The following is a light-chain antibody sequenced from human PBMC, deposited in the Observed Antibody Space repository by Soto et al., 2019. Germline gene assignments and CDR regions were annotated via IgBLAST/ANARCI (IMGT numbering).Light chain of an antibody. J-gene: IGKJ4*01. CDR2: DAS. V-gene: IGKV3-11*01. Sequence: EIVLTQSPATLSLSPGEGVTLSCRASQSVNNLAWYQQKPGQAPRLLIYDASNRATGIPARFSGSGSGTDFTLTVTYLEPEDFAVYSCQQRANWLLSFGGGTKVEIK. CDR3: QQRANWLLS. CDR1: QSVNN.